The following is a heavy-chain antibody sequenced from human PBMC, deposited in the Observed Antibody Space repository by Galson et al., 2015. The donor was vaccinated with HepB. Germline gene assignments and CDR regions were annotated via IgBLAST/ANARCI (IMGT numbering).Heavy chain of an antibody. Sequence: SETLSLTCTVSGGSISSSSYYWGWIRQPPGKGLEWIGTIYYSGSTYYNPSLKSRVTISVDTSKNQFSLKLSSVTAADTAVYYCARIHPPYGDRYWYFDLWGRGTLATVSS. D-gene: IGHD4-17*01. V-gene: IGHV4-39*07. CDR1: GGSISSSSYY. CDR2: IYYSGST. CDR3: ARIHPPYGDRYWYFDL. J-gene: IGHJ2*01.